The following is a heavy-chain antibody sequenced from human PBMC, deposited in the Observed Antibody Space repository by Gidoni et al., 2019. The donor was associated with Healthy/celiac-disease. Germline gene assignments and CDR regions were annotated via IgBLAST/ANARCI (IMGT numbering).Heavy chain of an antibody. CDR2: IYTGGST. Sequence: EVQLVETGGGLIQPGGSLRLSCAASGFTVSSTYMSWVRQAPGKGLEGVSLIYTGGSTYYADSVKGRFTISRYSSKNTLYLQMNSLRAEDTAVYYCARGVAAAGIRGWFDPWGQGTLVTVSS. J-gene: IGHJ5*02. CDR1: GFTVSSTY. V-gene: IGHV3-53*02. CDR3: ARGVAAAGIRGWFDP. D-gene: IGHD6-13*01.